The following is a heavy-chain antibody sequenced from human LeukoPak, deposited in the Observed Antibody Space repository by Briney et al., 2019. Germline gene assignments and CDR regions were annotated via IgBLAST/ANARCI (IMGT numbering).Heavy chain of an antibody. V-gene: IGHV3-23*01. CDR2: ISGSGGST. D-gene: IGHD3-9*01. CDR1: GFTFTSYA. J-gene: IGHJ4*02. Sequence: GGSLRLSCAASGFTFTSYAMSWVPQAPGKGLEWVSAISGSGGSTYYADSVKGRFTISRDNSKNTLYLQMNSLRAEDTAVYYCAKDSDILTGFYGYWGQGTLVTVSS. CDR3: AKDSDILTGFYGY.